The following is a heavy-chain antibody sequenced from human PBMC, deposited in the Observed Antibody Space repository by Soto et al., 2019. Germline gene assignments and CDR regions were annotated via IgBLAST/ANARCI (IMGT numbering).Heavy chain of an antibody. CDR3: ARHSVHGNDVFGAFDI. J-gene: IGHJ3*02. CDR1: GGSISSYY. D-gene: IGHD1-1*01. V-gene: IGHV4-59*08. Sequence: SETLSLTCTVSGGSISSYYWSWIRQPPGKGLEWIGYIYYSGSTNYNPSLKSRVTISVDTSKNQFSLKLSSVTAADTAVYYCARHSVHGNDVFGAFDIWGQGTMVTVSS. CDR2: IYYSGST.